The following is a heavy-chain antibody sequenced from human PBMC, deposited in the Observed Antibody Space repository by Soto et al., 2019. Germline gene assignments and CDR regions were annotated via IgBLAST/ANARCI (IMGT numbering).Heavy chain of an antibody. Sequence: EVQLVESGGGLVKPGGSLRLSCAASGFTFSSYSMNWVRQAPGKGLEWVSSISSSSSYIYYADSVKGRFTISRDNAKNSLYLQMSSLRAEDTAVYYCARDQAYGSVSYYKDPYYYYGMDVWGQGTTVTVSS. V-gene: IGHV3-21*01. CDR2: ISSSSSYI. J-gene: IGHJ6*02. D-gene: IGHD3-10*01. CDR3: ARDQAYGSVSYYKDPYYYYGMDV. CDR1: GFTFSSYS.